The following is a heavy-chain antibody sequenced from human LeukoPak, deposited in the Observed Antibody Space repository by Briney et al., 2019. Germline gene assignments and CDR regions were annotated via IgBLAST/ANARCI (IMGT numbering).Heavy chain of an antibody. Sequence: GGSLRLSRAASGFTFSSYAMSWGRPGPGGGLGWGSAISGSGGSTYYADSVKGRFTISRDNSKNTLYLQMNSLRAEDTAVYYCAKDRSRAFITMVRGGYFDYWGQGTLVTVSS. CDR2: ISGSGGST. CDR1: GFTFSSYA. CDR3: AKDRSRAFITMVRGGYFDY. J-gene: IGHJ4*02. V-gene: IGHV3-23*01. D-gene: IGHD3-10*01.